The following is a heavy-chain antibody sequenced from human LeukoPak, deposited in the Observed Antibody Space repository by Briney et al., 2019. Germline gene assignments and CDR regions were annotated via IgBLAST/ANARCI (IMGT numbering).Heavy chain of an antibody. CDR1: GGSISSYY. CDR3: ARMVDTAMDSYYYYYYGMDV. CDR2: IYTSGNT. D-gene: IGHD5-18*01. Sequence: PSETLSLTCTVSGGSISSYYWSWIRQPAGKGLEWIGRIYTSGNTNYNPSLKSRVTMSVDTSKNQFSLKLSSVTAADTAVYYCARMVDTAMDSYYYYYYGMDVWGQGTTVTVSS. V-gene: IGHV4-4*07. J-gene: IGHJ6*02.